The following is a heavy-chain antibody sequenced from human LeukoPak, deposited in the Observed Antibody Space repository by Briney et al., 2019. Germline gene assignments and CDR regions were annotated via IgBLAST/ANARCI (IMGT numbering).Heavy chain of an antibody. J-gene: IGHJ1*01. CDR1: RYTFTCYY. V-gene: IGHV1-2*06. CDR2: INPNSGAT. D-gene: IGHD1-26*01. Sequence: ASVKVSCKASRYTFTCYYMHWVRQAPGQGLEWMGRINPNSGATNYAQKFQGRVTMTRDTSISTAYMELSRLRSDDTAVYYCARGYRTVGAIEYFQHWGQGTLVTVSS. CDR3: ARGYRTVGAIEYFQH.